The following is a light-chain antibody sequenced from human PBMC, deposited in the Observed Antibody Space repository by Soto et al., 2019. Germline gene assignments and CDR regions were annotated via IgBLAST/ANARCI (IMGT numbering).Light chain of an antibody. CDR1: QSISSY. Sequence: DIQMNQSPSSLSASVGDRVTITCRASQSISSYVNWYQQKPGKAPKLLIYAASSLQSGVPSRFSGSGYGTDFTLTISSLQPEDCATYYCQQSYSTSVTFGGGTKVEIK. CDR3: QQSYSTSVT. J-gene: IGKJ4*01. V-gene: IGKV1-39*01. CDR2: AAS.